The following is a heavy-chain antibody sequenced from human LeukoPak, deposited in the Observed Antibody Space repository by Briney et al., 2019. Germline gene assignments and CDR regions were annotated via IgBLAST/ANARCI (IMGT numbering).Heavy chain of an antibody. V-gene: IGHV4-59*12. CDR3: ARDSGIGLDALDI. J-gene: IGHJ3*02. D-gene: IGHD1-26*01. Sequence: SETLSLTCAVYGGSFSGYYWSWIRQPPGKGLEWIGYIYYSGSTNYNPSLKSRVTVSVDTSKNQFSLQLNSVTPEDTAVYFCARDSGIGLDALDIWGQGTMVTVSS. CDR2: IYYSGST. CDR1: GGSFSGYY.